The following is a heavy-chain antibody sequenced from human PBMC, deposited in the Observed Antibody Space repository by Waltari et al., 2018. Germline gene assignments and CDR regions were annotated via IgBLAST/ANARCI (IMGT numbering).Heavy chain of an antibody. V-gene: IGHV4-59*11. Sequence: QVQLQESGPGLVKPSETLSLTCTVSGGSISSHYWSWIRQPPGKGLEWIGYIYYSGGTNYNPALKSRVTISVDTSKNQFSLKLSSVTAADTAVYYCARSPGGFDYWGQGTLVTVSS. CDR3: ARSPGGFDY. CDR1: GGSISSHY. CDR2: IYYSGGT. D-gene: IGHD3-16*01. J-gene: IGHJ4*02.